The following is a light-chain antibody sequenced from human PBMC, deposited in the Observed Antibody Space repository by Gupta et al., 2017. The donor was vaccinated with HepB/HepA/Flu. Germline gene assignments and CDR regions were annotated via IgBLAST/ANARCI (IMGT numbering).Light chain of an antibody. CDR1: YSNIGRNT. CDR3: ATWDDSLNACV. J-gene: IGLJ3*02. CDR2: SNN. Sequence: QSVLTQPPSASATPGQRVIISCSGSYSNIGRNTVNWYQQLPGTAPKLLIYSNNQRPSGVPDRFSASKSGTSASLAISGLQSEDEADYYCATWDDSLNACVFGGGTKVTVL. V-gene: IGLV1-44*01.